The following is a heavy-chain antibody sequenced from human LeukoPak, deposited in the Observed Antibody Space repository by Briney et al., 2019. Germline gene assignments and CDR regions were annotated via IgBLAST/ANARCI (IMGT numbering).Heavy chain of an antibody. V-gene: IGHV4-59*12. CDR3: ARRRQQLVYSYYYYYMDV. Sequence: SETLSLTCTVSGGSISNYYWNWIRQPPGKGLEWIGYIYYSGTTNYNPSLKSRVSMSVDTSKNQFSLKLSSVTAADTAVYYCARRRQQLVYSYYYYYMDVWGKGTTVTISS. CDR1: GGSISNYY. J-gene: IGHJ6*03. CDR2: IYYSGTT. D-gene: IGHD6-13*01.